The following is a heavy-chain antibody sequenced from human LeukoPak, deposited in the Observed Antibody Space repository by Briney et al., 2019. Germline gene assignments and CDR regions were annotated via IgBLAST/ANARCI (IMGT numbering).Heavy chain of an antibody. J-gene: IGHJ4*02. CDR2: ISGDGGST. Sequence: PGGSLRLSCAASGSAFYDYAIHWVRQPPGKGLEWVSLISGDGGSTYYADSVKGRFTISRDNSKNSVYLQMNSLRSEDTALYYCAKDRPKSYWGQGTLVTVSS. CDR3: AKDRPKSY. V-gene: IGHV3-43*02. CDR1: GSAFYDYA.